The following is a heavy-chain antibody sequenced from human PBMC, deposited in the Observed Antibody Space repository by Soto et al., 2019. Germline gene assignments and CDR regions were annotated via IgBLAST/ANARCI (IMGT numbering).Heavy chain of an antibody. D-gene: IGHD3-10*01. V-gene: IGHV3-30-3*01. CDR3: ARDITRFGEVLYS. J-gene: IGHJ4*02. CDR2: ISYDGSSK. CDR1: GITFSDFA. Sequence: QVQLVESGGGVVQPGRSLRLSCAVSGITFSDFAMHWVREAPGKGLEWVTLISYDGSSKYYVDSVKGRFTISRENSKNTLYLQMNSLRTEDAAVYYCARDITRFGEVLYSWGQGTQVTVSS.